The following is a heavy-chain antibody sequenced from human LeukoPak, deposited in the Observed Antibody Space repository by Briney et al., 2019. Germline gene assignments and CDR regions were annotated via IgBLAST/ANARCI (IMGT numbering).Heavy chain of an antibody. CDR3: ARQHYYDSTVDY. CDR2: IYYSGST. J-gene: IGHJ4*02. Sequence: PSETLSLTCTVSGGSISSSSYYWGWIRQPPGKGLEWIGSIYYSGSTYYNPSLKSRVTISVDTSKNQFSLKLSSVTAADTAVYYCARQHYYDSTVDYWGQGTLVTVSS. CDR1: GGSISSSSYY. D-gene: IGHD3-22*01. V-gene: IGHV4-39*07.